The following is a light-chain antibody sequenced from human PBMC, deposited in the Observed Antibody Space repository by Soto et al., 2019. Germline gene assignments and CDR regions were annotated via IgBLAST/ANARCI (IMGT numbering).Light chain of an antibody. Sequence: DIQMTQSPSTLSASVGDRVTITCRASQSISSWLAWYQQKPGKAPTLLIYKASRLESGVPSRFSGSGSGTEFTLTISSLQPDDFATYYCQQYNSYSETFGQGTKVEIK. CDR2: KAS. V-gene: IGKV1-5*03. J-gene: IGKJ1*01. CDR1: QSISSW. CDR3: QQYNSYSET.